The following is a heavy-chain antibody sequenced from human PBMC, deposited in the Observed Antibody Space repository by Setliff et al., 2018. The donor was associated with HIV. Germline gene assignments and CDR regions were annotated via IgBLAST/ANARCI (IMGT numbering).Heavy chain of an antibody. CDR3: ARSDILTGKIKSFDY. J-gene: IGHJ4*02. V-gene: IGHV4-39*07. D-gene: IGHD3-9*01. CDR1: GGSIRTGAYY. CDR2: IYYDGST. Sequence: SETLSLTCTVSGGSIRTGAYYWGWIRQPPGKGLEWIGSIYYDGSTNYNPSLKSRVTISVDTSKNQFSLKLSSVTAADTAVYYCARSDILTGKIKSFDYWGQGTLVTVSS.